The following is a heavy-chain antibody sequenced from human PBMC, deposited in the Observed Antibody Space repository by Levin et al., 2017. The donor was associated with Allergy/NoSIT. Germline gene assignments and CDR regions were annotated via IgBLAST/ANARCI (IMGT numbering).Heavy chain of an antibody. V-gene: IGHV3-33*01. CDR3: VRGPGTNCFDY. Sequence: GGSLRLSCAASGFTFSSFGMHWVRQAPGKGLEWVADIWYDGSNENYADSVKGRFTISRDNSKNTLYLQMNSLRADDTAVYYCVRGPGTNCFDYWGQGTLVTVSS. CDR2: IWYDGSNE. CDR1: GFTFSSFG. D-gene: IGHD2-8*01. J-gene: IGHJ4*02.